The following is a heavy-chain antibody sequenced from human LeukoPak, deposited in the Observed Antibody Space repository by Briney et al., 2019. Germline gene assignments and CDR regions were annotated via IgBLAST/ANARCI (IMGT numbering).Heavy chain of an antibody. V-gene: IGHV1-2*02. Sequence: ASVKVSCKASGYTFTAYYIHWVRQAPGQGLEWMGWINPNSGGTNYAQKFQGRVTMTRDTSISTAYMELSRLRSDDTAVYYCARDIGTYYYDSSGYPDALDIWGQGTMVTVSS. CDR2: INPNSGGT. J-gene: IGHJ3*02. CDR3: ARDIGTYYYDSSGYPDALDI. D-gene: IGHD3-22*01. CDR1: GYTFTAYY.